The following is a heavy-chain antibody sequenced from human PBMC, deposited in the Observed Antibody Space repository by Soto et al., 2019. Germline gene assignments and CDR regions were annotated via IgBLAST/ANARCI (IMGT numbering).Heavy chain of an antibody. Sequence: SVKVSCKASGGTFSSYAISWVRQAPGQGLEWMGGIIPIFGTANYAQKFQGRVTITADESTSTAYMELSSLRSEDTAVYYCASLPLTYCSGGSCLKLWGQGTLVTVSS. CDR3: ASLPLTYCSGGSCLKL. D-gene: IGHD2-15*01. CDR2: IIPIFGTA. V-gene: IGHV1-69*13. J-gene: IGHJ4*02. CDR1: GGTFSSYA.